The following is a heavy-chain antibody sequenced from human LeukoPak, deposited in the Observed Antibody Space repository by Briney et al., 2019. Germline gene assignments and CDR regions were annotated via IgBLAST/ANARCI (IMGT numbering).Heavy chain of an antibody. Sequence: PSETLSLTCAVYGGSFSGYYWSWIRQPPGKGLEWIGEINHSGSTNYNPSLKSLVTISVDTSKNQFSLKLSSVTAADTAVYYCARGGYCSGGSCYSDAFDIWGQGTMVTVSS. CDR1: GGSFSGYY. J-gene: IGHJ3*02. CDR2: INHSGST. CDR3: ARGGYCSGGSCYSDAFDI. D-gene: IGHD2-15*01. V-gene: IGHV4-34*01.